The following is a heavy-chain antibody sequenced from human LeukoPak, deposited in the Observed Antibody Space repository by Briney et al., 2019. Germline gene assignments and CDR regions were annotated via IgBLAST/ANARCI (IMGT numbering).Heavy chain of an antibody. CDR1: GFTFSSYE. V-gene: IGHV3-48*03. CDR3: ARAPGSSGYALDI. J-gene: IGHJ3*02. Sequence: SGGSLRLSCAASGFTFSSYEMNWVRQAPGKGLEWVSYISSSGSTIYYADSVKGRFTISRDNAKNSLYLQMNGLRAEDTAVYYCARAPGSSGYALDIWGQGTVVTVSS. CDR2: ISSSGSTI. D-gene: IGHD6-13*01.